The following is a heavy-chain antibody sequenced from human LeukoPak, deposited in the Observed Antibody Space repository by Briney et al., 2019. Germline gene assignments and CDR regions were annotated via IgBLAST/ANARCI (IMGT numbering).Heavy chain of an antibody. V-gene: IGHV1-2*02. CDR1: GYTFIGYY. D-gene: IGHD3-22*01. J-gene: IGHJ3*02. CDR2: INPNSGAT. Sequence: ASVKISRKASGYTFIGYYMHWVRQAPGQGLEWMGWINPNSGATNYAQKFQGRVTMTRDMSINTAYMELSRLRSDETAVYYCAREGESSADAFDIWGQGTKVTVSS. CDR3: AREGESSADAFDI.